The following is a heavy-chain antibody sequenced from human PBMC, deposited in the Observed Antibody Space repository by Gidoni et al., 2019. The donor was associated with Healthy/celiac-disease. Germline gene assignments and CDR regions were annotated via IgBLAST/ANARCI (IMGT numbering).Heavy chain of an antibody. CDR2: IYPGDSDT. J-gene: IGHJ6*02. CDR1: GYSFTSYW. CDR3: ARPGVYGDYALYYYGMDV. Sequence: EVQLVQSGAEVKKPGESLKISCKGSGYSFTSYWIGWVRQMPGKGLEWMGIIYPGDSDTRYSPSFQGQVTISADKSISTAYLQWSSLKASDTAMYYCARPGVYGDYALYYYGMDVWGQGTTVTVSS. V-gene: IGHV5-51*01. D-gene: IGHD4-17*01.